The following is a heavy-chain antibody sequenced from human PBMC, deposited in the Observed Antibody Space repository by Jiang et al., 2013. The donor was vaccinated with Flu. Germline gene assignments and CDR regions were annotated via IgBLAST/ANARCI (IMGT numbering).Heavy chain of an antibody. V-gene: IGHV3-23*01. D-gene: IGHD2-21*01. CDR3: ARAKGISSGSFDM. CDR2: SSGSGTYT. CDR1: GFSFRSYA. J-gene: IGHJ3*02. Sequence: LESGGGLVQPGGSLRLSCAASGFSFRSYAMSWVRQAPGKGLEWVSVSSGSGTYTYDADFVKGRFTISRDNSKNTLYLQMSSLRAEDTAVYYCARAKGISSGSFDMWGQGTMVTVSS.